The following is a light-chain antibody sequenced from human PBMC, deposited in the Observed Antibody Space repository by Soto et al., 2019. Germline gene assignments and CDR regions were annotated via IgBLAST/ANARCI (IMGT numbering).Light chain of an antibody. CDR1: QSISSW. Sequence: DIPMTQSPSTLFASVGDRVTITCRASQSISSWLAWYQQNPGKAPKLLVYDASSLESGVPSRFSGSGPGTEFTLTVSSLQPDDFATYQCQQYNSYLSPFGQGTKV. V-gene: IGKV1-5*01. CDR3: QQYNSYLSP. J-gene: IGKJ2*01. CDR2: DAS.